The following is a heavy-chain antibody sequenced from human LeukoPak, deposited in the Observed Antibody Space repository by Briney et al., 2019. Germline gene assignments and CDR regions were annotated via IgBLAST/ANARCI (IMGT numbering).Heavy chain of an antibody. Sequence: SETLSFTCTVSGGSISSSSYYWGWIRQPPGEGLEWIGSIYYSGSTYYNPSLKSRVTISVDTSKNQFSLKLSSVTAADTAVYYCARQSQLWFGELAYFDYWGQGTLVTVSS. CDR1: GGSISSSSYY. V-gene: IGHV4-39*01. D-gene: IGHD3-10*01. J-gene: IGHJ4*02. CDR2: IYYSGST. CDR3: ARQSQLWFGELAYFDY.